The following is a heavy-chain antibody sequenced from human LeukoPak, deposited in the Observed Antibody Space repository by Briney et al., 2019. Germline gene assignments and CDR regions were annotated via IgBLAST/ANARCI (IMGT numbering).Heavy chain of an antibody. Sequence: ASVKVSCKASGYTFTDYYIHWVRQAPGQGLEWMGVIYPIPGTASYPQGFQDRVTMTRDTSTSTVNMELGSLRSEDTAMYYCVREYHGVYFDFWGQGTLVTVSS. CDR1: GYTFTDYY. CDR3: VREYHGVYFDF. V-gene: IGHV1-46*03. CDR2: IYPIPGTA. D-gene: IGHD2-2*01. J-gene: IGHJ4*02.